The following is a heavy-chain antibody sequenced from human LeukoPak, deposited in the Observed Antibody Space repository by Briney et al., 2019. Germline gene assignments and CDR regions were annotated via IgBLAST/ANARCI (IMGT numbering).Heavy chain of an antibody. V-gene: IGHV4-59*01. CDR3: ARDLGSGYSSS. J-gene: IGHJ4*02. Sequence: PSETLSLTCTVSGGSISSYYWSWVRQPPGKGLEWIGYVSYSGSTDYNPSLKSRVIISIDTSKNQFSLRLSSVTAADTAVYYCARDLGSGYSSSWGQGTLVTVSS. CDR2: VSYSGST. D-gene: IGHD6-13*01. CDR1: GGSISSYY.